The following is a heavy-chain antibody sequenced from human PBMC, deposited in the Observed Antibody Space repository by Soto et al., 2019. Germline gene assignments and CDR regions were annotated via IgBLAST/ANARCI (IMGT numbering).Heavy chain of an antibody. V-gene: IGHV3-48*02. Sequence: EIQLVESGGGLVQPGGSLRLSCAASGFTFSSYNMNWVRQAPGKGLEWVSYISSGSNTIYYADSVKGQFTISRDDAKNSLYLQMNSLRDDDTAVYFCARDLRDFWSGSYFDYWGQGTLVTVSS. CDR3: ARDLRDFWSGSYFDY. CDR2: ISSGSNTI. J-gene: IGHJ4*02. D-gene: IGHD3-3*01. CDR1: GFTFSSYN.